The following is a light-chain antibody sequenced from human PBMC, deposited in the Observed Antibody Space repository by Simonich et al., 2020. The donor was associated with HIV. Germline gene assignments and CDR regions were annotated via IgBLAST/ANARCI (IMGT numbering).Light chain of an antibody. Sequence: DIQMTQSPSPLSASVGDRVTITCRASQSISNWLAWHQQKPGKTPKVLIYKASSLESGVPSRFSGSGSGTKFTLTIRSLQPDDFATYYCQQYNSSPFTFGPGTKVDIK. J-gene: IGKJ3*01. CDR2: KAS. V-gene: IGKV1-5*03. CDR3: QQYNSSPFT. CDR1: QSISNW.